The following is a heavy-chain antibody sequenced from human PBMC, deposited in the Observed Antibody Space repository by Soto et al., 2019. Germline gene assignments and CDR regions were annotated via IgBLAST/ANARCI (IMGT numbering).Heavy chain of an antibody. CDR3: ARVPSSSGRAHFDY. CDR1: GFTFSSYA. V-gene: IGHV3-30-3*01. Sequence: QVQLVESGGGVVQPGRSLRLSCAASGFTFSSYAMYWVRQAPGKGLEWVAVISYDGSNKYYADSVKGRFTISRDNSKNTLYLQMNSLRAEDTAVYYCARVPSSSGRAHFDYWGQGTLVTVSS. CDR2: ISYDGSNK. J-gene: IGHJ4*02. D-gene: IGHD2-15*01.